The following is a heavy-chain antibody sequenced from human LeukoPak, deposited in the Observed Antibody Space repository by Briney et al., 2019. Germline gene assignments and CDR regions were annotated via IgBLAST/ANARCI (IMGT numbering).Heavy chain of an antibody. Sequence: PSQTLSLTCTVSGGSISSGSYYWSWIRQPAGKGLEWTGRIYTSGSTNYNPSLKSRVTISVDTSKNQFSLKLSSVTAADTAVYYCARVVGARYNWFDPWGQGTLVTVSS. CDR3: ARVVGARYNWFDP. CDR2: IYTSGST. J-gene: IGHJ5*02. V-gene: IGHV4-61*02. D-gene: IGHD1-26*01. CDR1: GGSISSGSYY.